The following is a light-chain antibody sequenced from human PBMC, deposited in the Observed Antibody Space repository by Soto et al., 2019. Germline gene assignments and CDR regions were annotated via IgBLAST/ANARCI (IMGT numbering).Light chain of an antibody. CDR1: SSNIGSNS. CDR3: SAWDDSLNGHVV. J-gene: IGLJ7*01. CDR2: NNI. Sequence: QSVLTQPPSASGTPGQRVTMSCSGSSSNIGSNSLNWFQQLPGIAPKLLIYNNIQRPSGVPDRCSGSKSGTSASLPISALQPEDEDAYYFSAWDDSLNGHVVFGGGTQLTVL. V-gene: IGLV1-44*01.